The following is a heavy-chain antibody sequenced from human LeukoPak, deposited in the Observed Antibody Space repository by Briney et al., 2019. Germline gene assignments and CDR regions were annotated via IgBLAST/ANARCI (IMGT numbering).Heavy chain of an antibody. CDR3: TRESRPGYYDYVWGSYPRY. Sequence: GGSLRLSCAASGFTFSNYWMSWVRQTPGKGLEWVANINQDGSEKYYVDSAKGRFTISRDNAKNSLYLQMNSLRAEDTAVYYCTRESRPGYYDYVWGSYPRYWGQGTLVTVSS. CDR1: GFTFSNYW. CDR2: INQDGSEK. D-gene: IGHD3-16*02. V-gene: IGHV3-7*05. J-gene: IGHJ4*02.